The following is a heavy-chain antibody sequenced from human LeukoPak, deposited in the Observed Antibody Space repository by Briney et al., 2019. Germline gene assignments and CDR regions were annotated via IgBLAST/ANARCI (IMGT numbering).Heavy chain of an antibody. J-gene: IGHJ6*02. CDR1: GFTFSSYA. D-gene: IGHD1-26*01. CDR3: AKAPSGTYFYGMDV. V-gene: IGHV3-23*01. Sequence: GGSLRLSCAASGFTFSSYAMSWVRQAPGKGLECVSVISGSGGTTNHADSVKGRFTISRDNPKNTLHLQMNSLRAEDTAIYYCAKAPSGTYFYGMDVWGQGTTVTVSS. CDR2: ISGSGGTT.